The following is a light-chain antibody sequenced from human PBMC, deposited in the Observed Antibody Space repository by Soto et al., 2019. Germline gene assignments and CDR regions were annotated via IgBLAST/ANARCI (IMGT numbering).Light chain of an antibody. CDR3: SAWDDSLKGYV. J-gene: IGLJ1*01. V-gene: IGLV1-44*01. CDR2: SNN. CDR1: SSNIGSNT. Sequence: QSVLTQPPSASGTPGQRVTISCSGSSSNIGSNTVNWYQQLPGTAPKLHIYSNNQRPSGVPDRYSGCKSGTSASLAISGLQCEDEADELFSAWDDSLKGYVLRTGTKLPVL.